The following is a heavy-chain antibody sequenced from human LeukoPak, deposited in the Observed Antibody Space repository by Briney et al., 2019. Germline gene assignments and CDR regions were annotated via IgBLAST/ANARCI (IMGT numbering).Heavy chain of an antibody. V-gene: IGHV3-30*18. CDR3: AKDYVWGSYRSTGYDY. CDR2: ISYDGSNK. J-gene: IGHJ4*02. D-gene: IGHD3-16*02. Sequence: GALMLSCAASGFTFSSYGMHWVRRAPGKGREWVAVISYDGSNKYYADSVKGRFTISRDNSKNTLYLQMNSLRAEDTAVYYCAKDYVWGSYRSTGYDYWGQGTLVTVSS. CDR1: GFTFSSYG.